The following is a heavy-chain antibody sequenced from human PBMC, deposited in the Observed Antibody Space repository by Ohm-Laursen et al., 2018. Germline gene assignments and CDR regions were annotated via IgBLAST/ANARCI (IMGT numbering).Heavy chain of an antibody. CDR1: GFTVSSNY. D-gene: IGHD6-19*01. Sequence: SLRLSCAASGFTVSSNYMSWVRQAPGKGLEWVSVIYSGCSTYYADSVKGRFTISRDNSKNTLYLQMNSLRAEDTAVYYCARDSVGSGWSRGAFDIWGQGTMVTVSS. CDR3: ARDSVGSGWSRGAFDI. V-gene: IGHV3-53*01. CDR2: IYSGCST. J-gene: IGHJ3*02.